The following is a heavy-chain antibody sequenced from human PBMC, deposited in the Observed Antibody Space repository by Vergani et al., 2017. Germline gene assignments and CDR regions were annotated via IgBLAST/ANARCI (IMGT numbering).Heavy chain of an antibody. CDR1: GFTFSNAW. V-gene: IGHV3-15*01. J-gene: IGHJ6*02. CDR2: IKSKTDGGTT. CDR3: ARDRGTMVRGVIVDYYYYYGMDV. D-gene: IGHD3-10*01. Sequence: EVQLVESGGGLVKPGGSLRLSCAASGFTFSNAWMSWVRQAPGKGLEWVGRIKSKTDGGTTDYAAPVKGRFTISRDNAKNSLYLQMNSLRAEDTAVYYYARDRGTMVRGVIVDYYYYYGMDVWGQGTTVTVSS.